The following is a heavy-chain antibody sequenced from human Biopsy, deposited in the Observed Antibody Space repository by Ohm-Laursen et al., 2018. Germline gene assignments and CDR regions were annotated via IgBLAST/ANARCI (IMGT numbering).Heavy chain of an antibody. CDR3: ARDSSRRAREGGMDV. CDR1: GFPFTGLS. J-gene: IGHJ6*02. CDR2: INEVSSHI. V-gene: IGHV3-21*01. Sequence: SLRLSCAASGFPFTGLSMDWVRQAPGKGLEWISYINEVSSHIYDADSVKGRITVARDNAKNLLYLQLNSLRAEDTAVYYCARDSSRRAREGGMDVWGQGTTVTVSS. D-gene: IGHD6-6*01.